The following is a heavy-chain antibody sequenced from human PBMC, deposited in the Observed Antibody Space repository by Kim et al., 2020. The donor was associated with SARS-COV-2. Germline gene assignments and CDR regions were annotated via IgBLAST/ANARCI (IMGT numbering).Heavy chain of an antibody. CDR2: IYYSGST. CDR3: ARGSSWVDY. V-gene: IGHV4-59*01. Sequence: SETLSLTCTVSGGSISTYNWSWIRQFPGKGLDWIGYIYYSGSTNYNPSLKSRVTISVDTSKNQFSLKLSSVTAADTAVYYCARGSSWVDYWGQGTLVTVSS. D-gene: IGHD6-13*01. CDR1: GGSISTYN. J-gene: IGHJ4*02.